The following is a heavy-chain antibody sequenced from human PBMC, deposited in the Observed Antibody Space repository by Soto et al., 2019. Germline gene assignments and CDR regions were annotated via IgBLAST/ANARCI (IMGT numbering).Heavy chain of an antibody. CDR3: ARTVLIQTIFGVVERYYFDN. CDR1: GGSISSYF. D-gene: IGHD3-3*01. CDR2: IYSSGST. J-gene: IGHJ4*02. V-gene: IGHV4-59*01. Sequence: SETLSLTCTVSGGSISSYFWSWIRQTPGKGLEWIGYIYSSGSTSYNPSLKSGVSISVDTSKNQFSLKLSSVTAADTAVYYCARTVLIQTIFGVVERYYFDNWGQGTLVTVSS.